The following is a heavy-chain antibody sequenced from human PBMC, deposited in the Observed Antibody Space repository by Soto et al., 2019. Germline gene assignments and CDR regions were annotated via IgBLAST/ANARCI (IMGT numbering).Heavy chain of an antibody. D-gene: IGHD6-13*01. J-gene: IGHJ4*02. CDR2: ISGSGGST. V-gene: IGHV3-23*01. Sequence: EVQLLESGGGLVQPGGSLRLSCAASGFTFSSYAMSWVRQAPGKGLEWVSAISGSGGSTYYADSVKGRFTISRDNSKHTLYLQMNSLRAEDTAVYYCAKFSGPGIAAAVVGYFDYWGQGTLVTVSS. CDR3: AKFSGPGIAAAVVGYFDY. CDR1: GFTFSSYA.